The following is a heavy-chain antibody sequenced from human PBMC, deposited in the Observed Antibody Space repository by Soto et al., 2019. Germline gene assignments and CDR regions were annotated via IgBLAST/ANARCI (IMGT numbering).Heavy chain of an antibody. J-gene: IGHJ4*02. D-gene: IGHD3-22*01. CDR3: ARDLGYYDSSGYFDY. CDR1: GFVFGNSA. Sequence: PGGSLRLSCAASGFVFGNSAISWVRQSPGKGLEWVSAISGGGSDTYYADSVKGRFTISRDNAKNSLYLQMNSLRAEDTAVYYCARDLGYYDSSGYFDYWGQGTLVTVSS. CDR2: ISGGGSDT. V-gene: IGHV3-23*01.